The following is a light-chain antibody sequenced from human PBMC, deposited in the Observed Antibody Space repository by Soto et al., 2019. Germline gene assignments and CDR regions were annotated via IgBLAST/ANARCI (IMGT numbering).Light chain of an antibody. CDR1: QSVSSSY. CDR3: QQYGSSRGP. CDR2: GAS. J-gene: IGKJ1*01. V-gene: IGKV3-20*01. Sequence: EIVLTQSPCTLSLSPGERATLSCRASQSVSSSYLAWYQQKPGQAPRLLIYGASSRATGIPDRFSGSGSGRDFNLTISRLEPEEFAVYYCQQYGSSRGPVGQGTKVEIK.